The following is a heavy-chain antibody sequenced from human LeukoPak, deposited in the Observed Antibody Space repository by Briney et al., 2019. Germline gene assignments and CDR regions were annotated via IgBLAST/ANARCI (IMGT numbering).Heavy chain of an antibody. CDR1: GYTFTSYG. CDR3: ARDFFALLDYYDSSGYYPGSMDV. J-gene: IGHJ6*03. D-gene: IGHD3-22*01. Sequence: ASVKVSCKASGYTFTSYGISWVRQAPGQGLEWMGWISVYNGNTNYAQKLQGRVTMTTDTSTSTAYMELRSLRSDDTAVYYCARDFFALLDYYDSSGYYPGSMDVWGKGTTVTVSS. CDR2: ISVYNGNT. V-gene: IGHV1-18*01.